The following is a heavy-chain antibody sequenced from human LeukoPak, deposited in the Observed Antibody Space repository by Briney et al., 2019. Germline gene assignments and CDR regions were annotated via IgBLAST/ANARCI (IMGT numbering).Heavy chain of an antibody. D-gene: IGHD5-24*01. CDR2: ISWDGGST. CDR3: ARGSRTIELGDDY. CDR1: GFTFDDYT. V-gene: IGHV3-43*01. Sequence: PGGFLRLSCAASGFTFDDYTMHWVRQAPGKGLEWVSLISWDGGSTYYADSVKGRFTISRDNAKNSLYLQMNSLRAEDTAVYYCARGSRTIELGDDYWGQGTLVTVSS. J-gene: IGHJ4*02.